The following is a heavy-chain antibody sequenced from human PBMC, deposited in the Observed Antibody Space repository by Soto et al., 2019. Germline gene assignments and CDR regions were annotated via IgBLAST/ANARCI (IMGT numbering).Heavy chain of an antibody. CDR1: DKTFLSYG. J-gene: IGHJ4*02. CDR2: ISPYNGNT. D-gene: IGHD5-18*01. Sequence: QVQLVQSGAEVKKPGASVKVSCKASDKTFLSYGISWVRQGPGQGLEWMGWISPYNGNTNYAQKLQGRVTMTTATCTSRAYMELRSLRSDGPAVYYCGTQIVTVMVFRDWGQGPLVTVSS. CDR3: GTQIVTVMVFRD. V-gene: IGHV1-18*01.